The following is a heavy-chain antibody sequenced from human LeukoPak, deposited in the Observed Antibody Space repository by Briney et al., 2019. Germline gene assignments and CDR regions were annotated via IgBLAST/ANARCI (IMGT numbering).Heavy chain of an antibody. D-gene: IGHD3-10*01. CDR3: ASSYGSGIRGWFDP. CDR1: GGSISSSSYF. V-gene: IGHV4-39*07. Sequence: SETLSLTCTVSGGSISSSSYFWGWIRQPPGKGLEWIGSVCYSGSTSYNPSLKSRVTISVDTSKNQFSLKLSSVTAADTAVYYCASSYGSGIRGWFDPWGQGTLVTVSS. CDR2: VCYSGST. J-gene: IGHJ5*02.